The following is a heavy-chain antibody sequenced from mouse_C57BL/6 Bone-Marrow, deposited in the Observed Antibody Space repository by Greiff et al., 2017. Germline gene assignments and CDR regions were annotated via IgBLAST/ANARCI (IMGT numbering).Heavy chain of an antibody. J-gene: IGHJ4*01. CDR2: IWSGGST. V-gene: IGHV2-2*01. CDR1: GFSLTSYG. CDR3: ARGISGGYYAMDY. Sequence: QVQLQQSGPGLVQPSRSLSITCTVSGFSLTSYGVHWVRQSPGKGLEWLGVIWSGGSTDYNGAFISRLSISKDNSKSQVFFKMNSLQADDTAIYYCARGISGGYYAMDYWGQGTSVTVSS.